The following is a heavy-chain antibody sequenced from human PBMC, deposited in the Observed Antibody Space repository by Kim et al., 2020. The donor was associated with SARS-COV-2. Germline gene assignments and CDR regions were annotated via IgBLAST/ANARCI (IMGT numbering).Heavy chain of an antibody. CDR3: APWCDRDYGDPVDY. D-gene: IGHD4-17*01. V-gene: IGHV3-23*02. Sequence: DSRKGRFTSARDNAKSTLYLQLNSLRAEDTAVYYCAPWCDRDYGDPVDYWGQGSLVTVSS. J-gene: IGHJ4*02.